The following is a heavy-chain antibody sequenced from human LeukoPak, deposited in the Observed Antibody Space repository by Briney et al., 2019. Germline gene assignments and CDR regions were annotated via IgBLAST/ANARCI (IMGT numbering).Heavy chain of an antibody. CDR2: ISGSGAAT. CDR3: AKDLSSGWYPYYLDF. Sequence: GGSLRLSSAASGFTFSNYAMNWVRQAPGKGLEWVSAISGSGAATFNADSVKGRFTISRDNSKNTLYLQMNSLRAEDTAVYYCAKDLSSGWYPYYLDFWGRGTLVTVPS. J-gene: IGHJ4*02. V-gene: IGHV3-23*01. CDR1: GFTFSNYA. D-gene: IGHD6-19*01.